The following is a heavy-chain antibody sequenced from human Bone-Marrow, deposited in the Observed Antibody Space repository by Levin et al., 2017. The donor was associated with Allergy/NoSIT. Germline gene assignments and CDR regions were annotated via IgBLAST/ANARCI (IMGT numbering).Heavy chain of an antibody. V-gene: IGHV3-64*01. Sequence: RASVKVSCAASGFRFRSYPMHWVRQAPGKGLQFVSSINNNGDSTYYAKSVKDRFTISRDNSNNTLFLQMGGLRADDMAVYYCARRVFSSGWYYDYWGQGTLVTVSS. J-gene: IGHJ4*02. D-gene: IGHD6-19*01. CDR1: GFRFRSYP. CDR2: INNNGDST. CDR3: ARRVFSSGWYYDY.